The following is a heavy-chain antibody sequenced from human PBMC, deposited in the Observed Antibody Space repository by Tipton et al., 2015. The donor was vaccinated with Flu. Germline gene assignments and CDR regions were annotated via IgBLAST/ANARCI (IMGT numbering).Heavy chain of an antibody. V-gene: IGHV4-61*02. J-gene: IGHJ5*02. CDR1: GGFITSGSYY. Sequence: TLSLTCTVSGGFITSGSYYWSWIRQSAGKGLEWIGRIYTTGSTNYNPSLRSRVTISGDTSKNQFSLQLNSVTAEDTAVYFCVRDPSSSFINWFDPWGQGTRVTVSS. D-gene: IGHD6-6*01. CDR2: IYTTGST. CDR3: VRDPSSSFINWFDP.